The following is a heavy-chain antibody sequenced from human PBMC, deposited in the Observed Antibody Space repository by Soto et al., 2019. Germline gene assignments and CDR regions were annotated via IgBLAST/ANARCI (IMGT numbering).Heavy chain of an antibody. CDR2: ISYDGSNK. CDR1: GFTFSSYA. CDR3: ARDGDYGGNYFDY. Sequence: QVQLVESGGGVVQPGRSLRLSCAASGFTFSSYAMHWVRQAPGKGLEWVAVISYDGSNKYYADSVKGRFTISRDNSKNTLYLQMNSLRAEDTAVYYCARDGDYGGNYFDYWGQGTLVTVSS. V-gene: IGHV3-30-3*01. D-gene: IGHD4-17*01. J-gene: IGHJ4*02.